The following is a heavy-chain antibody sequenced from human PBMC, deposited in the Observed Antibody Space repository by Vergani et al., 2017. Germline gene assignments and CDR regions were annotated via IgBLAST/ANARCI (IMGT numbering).Heavy chain of an antibody. Sequence: QVQLVQSGAEVKKPGASVKVSCKASGYTFTSYAISWVRQAPGQGLEWMGRIIPILGIANYAQKFQGRVTITADKSTSTAYMELSSLRSEDTAVYYCASRYYYGSGSYYPFDYWGQGTLVTVSS. V-gene: IGHV1-69*04. CDR2: IIPILGIA. CDR3: ASRYYYGSGSYYPFDY. J-gene: IGHJ4*02. CDR1: GYTFTSYA. D-gene: IGHD3-10*01.